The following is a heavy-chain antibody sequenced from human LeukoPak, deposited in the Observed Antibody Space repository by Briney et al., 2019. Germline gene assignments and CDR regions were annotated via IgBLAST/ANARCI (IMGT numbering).Heavy chain of an antibody. V-gene: IGHV3-7*01. CDR1: GFTFSDYS. J-gene: IGHJ4*02. CDR2: IKQDGSEK. CDR3: ARQWELLSIYFDY. Sequence: GGSLRLSCAASGFTFSDYSMNWVRQAPGKGLEWVANIKQDGSEKYYVDSVKGRFTISRDNAKNSLYLQMNSLRAEDTAVYYCARQWELLSIYFDYWGQGTLVTVSS. D-gene: IGHD1-26*01.